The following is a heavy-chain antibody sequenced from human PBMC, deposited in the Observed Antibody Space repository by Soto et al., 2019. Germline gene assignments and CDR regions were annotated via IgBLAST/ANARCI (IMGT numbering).Heavy chain of an antibody. D-gene: IGHD2-21*02. J-gene: IGHJ4*02. CDR3: VKVVVTAMDCGY. CDR2: ISYDGSNK. Sequence: QVQLVESGGGVVQPGRSLRLSCAASGFTFSSYAIHWVRQAPGRGLQWVAVISYDGSNKYYADSVKGRFTISRDNSKNTLYLQMNSLRAEDTAVYYCVKVVVTAMDCGYWGQGTLVTVSS. V-gene: IGHV3-30*04. CDR1: GFTFSSYA.